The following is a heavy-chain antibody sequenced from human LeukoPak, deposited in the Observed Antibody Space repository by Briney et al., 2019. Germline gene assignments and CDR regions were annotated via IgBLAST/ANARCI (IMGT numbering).Heavy chain of an antibody. CDR3: ARDSDSGNYITYFDD. J-gene: IGHJ4*03. CDR1: GGSISSYY. Sequence: SETLSLTCTVSGGSISSYYWSWIRQPAGKGLEWIGRIYTSGSTNYNPSLKSRVTMSVDTSKNQFSLKLSSVTAADTAVYYCARDSDSGNYITYFDDWGQGTLVTVSS. V-gene: IGHV4-4*07. D-gene: IGHD4-11*01. CDR2: IYTSGST.